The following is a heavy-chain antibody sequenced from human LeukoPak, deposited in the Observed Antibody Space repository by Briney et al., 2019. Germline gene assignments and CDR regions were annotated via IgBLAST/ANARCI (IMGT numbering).Heavy chain of an antibody. CDR2: IIPIFDTP. Sequence: ASVKVSCKASGGTFSSYAISWVRQAPGQGLEWMGGIIPIFDTPNYAQRFQGRVTITADESTSTAYMELSSLKSEDTAVYYCARDGVGATKRGASDYWGQGTLVTVSS. J-gene: IGHJ4*02. D-gene: IGHD1-26*01. CDR1: GGTFSSYA. CDR3: ARDGVGATKRGASDY. V-gene: IGHV1-69*13.